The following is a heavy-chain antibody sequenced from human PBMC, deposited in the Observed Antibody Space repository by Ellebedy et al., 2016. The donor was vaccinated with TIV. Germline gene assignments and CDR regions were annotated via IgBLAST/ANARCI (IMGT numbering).Heavy chain of an antibody. CDR2: TKTRYTT. V-gene: IGHV3-72*01. CDR3: AVEALLGARMIF. J-gene: IGHJ1*01. CDR1: GFRFSDHY. Sequence: PGGSLRLSCTASGFRFSDHYMDWVRQAPGKGLEWVGRTKTRYTTEYAASVRGRFTVSRDDSQNSFYLQMNSLKTEDTAVYYCAVEALLGARMIFWGQGTLVTVSS. D-gene: IGHD1-26*01.